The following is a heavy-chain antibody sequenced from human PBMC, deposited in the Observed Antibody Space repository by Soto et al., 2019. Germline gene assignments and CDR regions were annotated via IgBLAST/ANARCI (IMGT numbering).Heavy chain of an antibody. CDR2: IYYSGST. CDR3: ARGRHSSIGTGRIANWFDP. CDR1: GGSISSSSYY. V-gene: IGHV4-39*01. D-gene: IGHD6-13*01. Sequence: KASETLSLTCTVSGGSISSSSYYWGWIRQPPGKGLEWIGSIYYSGSTYYNPSLKSRVTISVDTSKNQFSLKLSSVTAADTAVYYCARGRHSSIGTGRIANWFDPWGQGTLVTVSS. J-gene: IGHJ5*02.